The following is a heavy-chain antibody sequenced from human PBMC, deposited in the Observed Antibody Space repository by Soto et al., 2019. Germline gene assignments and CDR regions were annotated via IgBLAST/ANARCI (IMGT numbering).Heavy chain of an antibody. CDR1: GFSLSTSGVG. Sequence: QITLKESGPTLVKPTQTLTLTCTFSGFSLSTSGVGVGWIRQPPGKALEWLALIYWDDDKRYSPSLKSRLTITKDTSKNQVVLTMTNMDPVDTATYYCAHRRELLWVGNAGGDYFDYWGQGTLVTVSS. CDR2: IYWDDDK. V-gene: IGHV2-5*02. D-gene: IGHD3-10*01. J-gene: IGHJ4*02. CDR3: AHRRELLWVGNAGGDYFDY.